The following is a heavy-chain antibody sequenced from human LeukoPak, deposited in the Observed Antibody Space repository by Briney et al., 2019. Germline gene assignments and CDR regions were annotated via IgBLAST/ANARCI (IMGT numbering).Heavy chain of an antibody. CDR3: ASPAVAGQGPFDY. D-gene: IGHD6-19*01. CDR1: GFTFSSYA. V-gene: IGHV3-30*04. CDR2: ISYDGSNK. Sequence: PGGSLRLSCAASGFTFSSYAMHWVRQAPGKGLEWVAVISYDGSNKYYADSVKGRFTISRDNSKNTLYLQMNSLRAEDTAVYYCASPAVAGQGPFDYWGQGTLVTVSS. J-gene: IGHJ4*02.